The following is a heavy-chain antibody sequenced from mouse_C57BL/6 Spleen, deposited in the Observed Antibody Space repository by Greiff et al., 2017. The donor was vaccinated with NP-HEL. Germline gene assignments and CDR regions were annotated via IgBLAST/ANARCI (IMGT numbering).Heavy chain of an antibody. CDR1: GYSITSGYY. CDR2: ISYDGSN. V-gene: IGHV3-6*01. CDR3: ARPFYYGSIWYFDV. J-gene: IGHJ1*03. D-gene: IGHD1-1*01. Sequence: DVQLQESGPGLVKPSQSLSLTCSVTGYSITSGYYWNWIRQFPGNKLEWMGYISYDGSNNYNPSLKNRISITRDTSKNQFFLKLNSVTTEDPATYYCARPFYYGSIWYFDVWGTGTTVTVSS.